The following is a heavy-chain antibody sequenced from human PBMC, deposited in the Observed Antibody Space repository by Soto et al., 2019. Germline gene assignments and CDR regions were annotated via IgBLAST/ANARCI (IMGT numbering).Heavy chain of an antibody. J-gene: IGHJ5*02. CDR2: ISGFNGKT. CDR1: GSSFARYG. D-gene: IGHD3-9*01. Sequence: LQSAAELRSPGASVKVSCKTSGSSFARYGVSWVRQAPGQGLEWLGWISGFNGKTEYSQTLRDRVILTTDTSTGTAYLELRRLKSDDTAIYYCTRDRNYFGPAGANWFDLWGQGTLVTVSS. CDR3: TRDRNYFGPAGANWFDL. V-gene: IGHV1-18*01.